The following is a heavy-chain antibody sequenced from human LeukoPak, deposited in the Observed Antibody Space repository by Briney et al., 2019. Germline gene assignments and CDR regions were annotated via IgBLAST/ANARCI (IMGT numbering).Heavy chain of an antibody. CDR3: AKDLESGSGWYVPARRASFDY. Sequence: GGSLRLSCAASGFTFDDYAMHWVRQAPGKGLEWVSGISWNSGSIGYADSVKGRFTISRDNAKNSLYLHMNSLRAEDTALYYCAKDLESGSGWYVPARRASFDYWGQGTLVTVSS. D-gene: IGHD6-19*01. V-gene: IGHV3-9*01. CDR2: ISWNSGSI. CDR1: GFTFDDYA. J-gene: IGHJ4*02.